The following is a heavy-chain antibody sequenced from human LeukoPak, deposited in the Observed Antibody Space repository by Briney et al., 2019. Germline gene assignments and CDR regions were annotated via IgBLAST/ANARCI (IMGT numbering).Heavy chain of an antibody. D-gene: IGHD6-19*01. J-gene: IGHJ4*02. CDR1: GFPFSSYG. CDR3: AKDKSSGWYFDY. Sequence: GGSLRLSCAASGFPFSSYGMHWVRQAPGKGLEWVAVISYDGSNKYYADSVKGRFTISRDNSKNTLYLQMNSLRAEDTAVYYCAKDKSSGWYFDYWGQGTLVTVSS. CDR2: ISYDGSNK. V-gene: IGHV3-30*18.